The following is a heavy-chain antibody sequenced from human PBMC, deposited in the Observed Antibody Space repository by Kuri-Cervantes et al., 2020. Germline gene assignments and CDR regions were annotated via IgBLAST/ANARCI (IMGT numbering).Heavy chain of an antibody. V-gene: IGHV1-69*05. CDR2: IIPIFGTT. CDR3: AGGEAGSFPGDYYYHYMDV. CDR1: GGTFSTYA. D-gene: IGHD6-19*01. J-gene: IGHJ6*03. Sequence: SVKVSCKASGGTFSTYAISWVRQAPGQGLEWMGGIIPIFGTTNYAQKLQDRVTITTDESTNTAYMELSSLRSEDTAVYYCAGGEAGSFPGDYYYHYMDVWGKGTTVTVSS.